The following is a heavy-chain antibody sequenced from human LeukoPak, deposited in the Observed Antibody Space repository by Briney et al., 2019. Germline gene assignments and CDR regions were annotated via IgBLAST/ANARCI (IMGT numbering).Heavy chain of an antibody. CDR2: IRYDGSNN. D-gene: IGHD2-2*01. CDR1: GFTFSSYG. CDR3: AKDNSPYCSSTSCAGLDY. V-gene: IGHV3-30*02. Sequence: GGSLRLSCVTTGFTFSSYGMHWVRQAPGKGLEWVAFIRYDGSNNYYADSVKGRFTISRDNSKNTLYLQMNRLRAEDTAVYYCAKDNSPYCSSTSCAGLDYWGQGTLVTVSS. J-gene: IGHJ4*02.